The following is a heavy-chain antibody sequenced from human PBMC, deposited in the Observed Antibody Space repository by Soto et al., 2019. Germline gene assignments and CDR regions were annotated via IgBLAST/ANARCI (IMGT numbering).Heavy chain of an antibody. V-gene: IGHV1-2*04. D-gene: IGHD5-12*01. CDR3: ARGTYSSGDDWGVDYYYYGMDV. CDR1: GYTFTGYY. J-gene: IGHJ6*02. Sequence: ASVKVSCKASGYTFTGYYMHWVRQAPGQGLEWMGWINPNSGGTNYAQKFQGWVTMTRDTSISTAYMELSRLRSDDTAVYYCARGTYSSGDDWGVDYYYYGMDVWGQGTTVTVSS. CDR2: INPNSGGT.